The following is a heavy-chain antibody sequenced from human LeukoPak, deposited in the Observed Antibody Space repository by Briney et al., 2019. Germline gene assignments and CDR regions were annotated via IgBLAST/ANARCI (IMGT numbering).Heavy chain of an antibody. CDR1: GYTLSVCY. CDR3: ARSGIVVLPAAKIGVDYYFDY. Sequence: ASVKLSCNASGYTLSVCYMHRVRDPHGQGHELMGWINTRSDGTNYAQTFQVRGSMTRDTSISTAYMELSRLTSDDTAVYYCARSGIVVLPAAKIGVDYYFDYWGQGSLVTVSS. V-gene: IGHV1-2*02. J-gene: IGHJ4*02. CDR2: INTRSDGT. D-gene: IGHD2-2*01.